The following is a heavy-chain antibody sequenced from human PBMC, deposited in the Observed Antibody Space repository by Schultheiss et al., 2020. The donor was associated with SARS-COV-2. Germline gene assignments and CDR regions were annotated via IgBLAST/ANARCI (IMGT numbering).Heavy chain of an antibody. Sequence: ASVKVSCKASGYTFTSYDINWVRQATGQGLEWMGWMNPNSGNTGYAQKLQGRVTMTTDTSTSTAYMELRSLRSEDTAVYYCARDPLVSGSWIFGERGDYYYGMDVWGQGTTVTVSS. CDR2: MNPNSGNT. V-gene: IGHV1-8*01. J-gene: IGHJ6*02. CDR1: GYTFTSYD. CDR3: ARDPLVSGSWIFGERGDYYYGMDV. D-gene: IGHD3-3*01.